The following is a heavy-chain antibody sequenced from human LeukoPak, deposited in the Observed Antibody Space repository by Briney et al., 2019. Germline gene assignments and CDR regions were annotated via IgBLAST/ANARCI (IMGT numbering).Heavy chain of an antibody. CDR1: GDTLSELS. CDR2: FDPEGGEA. Sequence: GASLKVSCKVSGDTLSELSMHWVRQAPGKGLEWMGGFDPEGGEAIYAQKFQARLTMTEDTSTDTAYMDLRSLRSDDTAVYCTAGGVYSLLDHWGQGTQVTVSS. V-gene: IGHV1-24*01. D-gene: IGHD5/OR15-5a*01. CDR3: TAGGVYSLLDH. J-gene: IGHJ4*02.